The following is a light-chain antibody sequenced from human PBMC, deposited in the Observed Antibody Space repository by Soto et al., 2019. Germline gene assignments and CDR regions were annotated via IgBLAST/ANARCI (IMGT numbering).Light chain of an antibody. Sequence: EFVVTQPPGTVPLSPGERATLSCRASQTVRNNYLAWYQQKPGQAPRLLIYDASSRATGIPDRFSGGGSGTDFTLTISRLEPEDFAVYYCQQFSSYPLTFGGGTKVDIK. CDR1: QTVRNNY. V-gene: IGKV3-20*01. CDR2: DAS. CDR3: QQFSSYPLT. J-gene: IGKJ4*01.